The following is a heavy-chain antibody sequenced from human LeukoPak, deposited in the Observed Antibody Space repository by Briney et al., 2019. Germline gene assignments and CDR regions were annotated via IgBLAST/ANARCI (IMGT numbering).Heavy chain of an antibody. CDR3: SKGSVAGTRDNWFDP. V-gene: IGHV3-9*01. D-gene: IGHD6-19*01. CDR1: GFTFDDYA. Sequence: GGSLRLSCAASGFTFDDYAMHWVRQAPGKGLEWVSGISWNSGSIGYADSVKGRFTISRDNAKNSLYLQMNSLRAEDTALYYCSKGSVAGTRDNWFDPWGQGTLVTVSS. CDR2: ISWNSGSI. J-gene: IGHJ5*02.